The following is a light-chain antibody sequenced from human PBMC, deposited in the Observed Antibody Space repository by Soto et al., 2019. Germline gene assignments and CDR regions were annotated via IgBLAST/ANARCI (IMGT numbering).Light chain of an antibody. J-gene: IGKJ5*01. CDR3: QPDNKRPLT. Sequence: EVGVAQSRATVSVSRGERATLSFRASQSVSSNLAWYQQKRGQAPRLLIHDASTRALDTPARFAGSRSGTEFTPALPSLQSGALAVHFRQPDNKRPLTVGPGTRLEIK. CDR2: DAS. V-gene: IGKV3-15*01. CDR1: QSVSSN.